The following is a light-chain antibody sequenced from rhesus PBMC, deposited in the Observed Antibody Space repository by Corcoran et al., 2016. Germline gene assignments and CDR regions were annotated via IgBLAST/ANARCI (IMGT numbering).Light chain of an antibody. V-gene: IGKV1S9*01. CDR3: PQGYSYPFT. Sequence: DLQMTQSPTCLSASVGDRVTITCQASQTLRKYLNWYQQKPGKIPKLLIYRASGLQSGIPSRFSGSGSCTDFTLTLSSLQPADFATYYCPQGYSYPFTFGPGTKLDIK. CDR1: QTLRKY. J-gene: IGKJ3*01. CDR2: RAS.